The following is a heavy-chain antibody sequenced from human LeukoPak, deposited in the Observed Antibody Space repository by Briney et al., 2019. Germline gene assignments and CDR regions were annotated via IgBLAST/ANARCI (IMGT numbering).Heavy chain of an antibody. CDR2: IYHSGNT. J-gene: IGHJ2*01. Sequence: SQTLSLTRTVSGGSISSGDYYWSWIRQPPGKGLEWIGEIYHSGNTNYNPSLKSRVTISVDKSNNQFSLKLKSVTAADTAMYYCARFALVFWYFDLWGRGTLVTVSS. CDR1: GGSISSGDYY. CDR3: ARFALVFWYFDL. D-gene: IGHD2-8*02. V-gene: IGHV4-30-4*01.